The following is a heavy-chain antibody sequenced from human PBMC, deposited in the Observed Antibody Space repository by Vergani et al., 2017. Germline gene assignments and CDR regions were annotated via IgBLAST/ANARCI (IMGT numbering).Heavy chain of an antibody. CDR1: DSSIMTNPY. D-gene: IGHD3-10*01. J-gene: IGHJ6*02. Sequence: QVQLQESGPGLVKPSETLTLTCDVSDSSIMTNPYWGWFRQSPGKGLEWIGCIHHSGDTHYNSSRKSRVSISIVSSSKFSLSLTSVTAADTAIYDCARHLGSCGFFPSSYFYGMDVWGHGTTVTVSS. CDR2: IHHSGDT. CDR3: ARHLGSCGFFPSSYFYGMDV. V-gene: IGHV4-38-2*01.